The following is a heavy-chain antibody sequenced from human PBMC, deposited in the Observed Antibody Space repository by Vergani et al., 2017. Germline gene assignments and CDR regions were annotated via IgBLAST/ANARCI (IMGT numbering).Heavy chain of an antibody. V-gene: IGHV2-5*01. J-gene: IGHJ4*02. CDR2: IYWNDDK. D-gene: IGHD2-2*01. Sequence: QITLKESGPTLVKPTQTLTLTCTFSGFSLSTSGVGVGWIRQPPGKALEWLALIYWNDDKRYSPSLKSRLTITKDTSKNQVVLTMTNMDPVDTATYYCASCSSTSCYSGYWRQGTLVTVSS. CDR3: ASCSSTSCYSGY. CDR1: GFSLSTSGVG.